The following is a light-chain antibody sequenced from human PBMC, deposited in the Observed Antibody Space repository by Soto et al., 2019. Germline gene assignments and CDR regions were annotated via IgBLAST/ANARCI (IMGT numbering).Light chain of an antibody. CDR3: AAWDGSLSGVV. CDR1: SSNIGSNY. CDR2: RNN. Sequence: QSVLTQPPSASGTPGQRVTISCSGSSSNIGSNYVYWYQQLPGTAPKLLIYRNNQRPSGVPDRFSGSKSGTSASLAISGLRSEDKADYYCAAWDGSLSGVVFGGGTQLTVL. J-gene: IGLJ2*01. V-gene: IGLV1-47*01.